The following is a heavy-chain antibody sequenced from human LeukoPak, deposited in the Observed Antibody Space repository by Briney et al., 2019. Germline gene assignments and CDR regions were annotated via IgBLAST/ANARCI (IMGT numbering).Heavy chain of an antibody. J-gene: IGHJ4*02. V-gene: IGHV3-73*01. CDR3: TRLDTAMARGTDY. CDR2: IRSKANSYAT. D-gene: IGHD5-18*01. CDR1: GFTFRGSA. Sequence: GGSLRLSCAASGFTFRGSAMHWVRQASGKGLEWVGRIRSKANSYATAYAASVKGRFTISRDDSKNTAYLQMNSLKTEDTAVYYCTRLDTAMARGTDYWGQGNLVTVSS.